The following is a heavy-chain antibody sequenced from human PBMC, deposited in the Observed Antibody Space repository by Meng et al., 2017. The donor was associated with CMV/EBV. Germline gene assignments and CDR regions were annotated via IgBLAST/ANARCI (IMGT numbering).Heavy chain of an antibody. CDR1: GFTFSAYY. V-gene: IGHV3-11*01. D-gene: IGHD3-22*01. CDR2: ISSSGSTI. Sequence: GGSLRLSCAASGFTFSAYYMSWIRQAPGKGLEWVSYISSSGSTIYYADSVKGRFTISRDNAKNSLYLQMNSLRAEDTAVYYCARDGDYYDSVNFDYWGQGTLVTVSS. J-gene: IGHJ4*02. CDR3: ARDGDYYDSVNFDY.